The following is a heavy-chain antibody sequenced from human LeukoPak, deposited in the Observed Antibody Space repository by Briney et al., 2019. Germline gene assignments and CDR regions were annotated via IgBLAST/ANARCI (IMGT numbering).Heavy chain of an antibody. Sequence: PGGSLRLSCAACGFTVSSNYMSWVRQAPGKGLEWVSVIYSGGSTYYADSVKGRFTISRDNSKNTLYLQMNSLRAEDTAVYSCARGPGYSSGWYDYWGQGTLVTVSS. V-gene: IGHV3-66*01. CDR3: ARGPGYSSGWYDY. CDR2: IYSGGST. CDR1: GFTVSSNY. J-gene: IGHJ4*02. D-gene: IGHD6-19*01.